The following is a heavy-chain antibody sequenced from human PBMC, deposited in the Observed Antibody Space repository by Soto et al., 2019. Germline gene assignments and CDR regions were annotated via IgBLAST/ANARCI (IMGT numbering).Heavy chain of an antibody. CDR2: IYYSGSTYYN. J-gene: IGHJ4*02. Sequence: QVQLQESGPGLVKPSQTLSLTCTVSGGSISSGGYYWSWIRQHPGKGLEWIGYIYYSGSTYYNYYNPSLKSRVTISVDTSKNQFSLKLSSVTAADTAVYYCARTHLLCGQGTLVTVSS. CDR1: GGSISSGGYY. D-gene: IGHD1-26*01. V-gene: IGHV4-31*03. CDR3: ARTHLL.